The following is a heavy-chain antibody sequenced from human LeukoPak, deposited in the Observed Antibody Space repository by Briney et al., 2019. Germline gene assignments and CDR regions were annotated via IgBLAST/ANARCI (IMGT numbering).Heavy chain of an antibody. Sequence: GGSLRLSCAVSGFTFDDYAMHWVRQVPGKGLEWVSGINWNSDSIGYADSVKGRFTISRDNAKNSLYLQMNSLRAEDTAVYYCAGDITPYYYMDVWGKGTTVTVSS. V-gene: IGHV3-9*01. J-gene: IGHJ6*03. CDR1: GFTFDDYA. CDR2: INWNSDSI. CDR3: AGDITPYYYMDV.